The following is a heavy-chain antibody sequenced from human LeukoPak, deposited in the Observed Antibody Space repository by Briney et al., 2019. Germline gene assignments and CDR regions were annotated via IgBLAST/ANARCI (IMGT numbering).Heavy chain of an antibody. CDR1: GGSFSGYY. CDR3: ARGRGMIPAATNWFDP. Sequence: SETLSLTCAVYGGSFSGYYWSWIRQPPGKGLEWIGEINHSRSTNYNPSLKSRVTIAVDTSKNQFSMKLRSVTAADTAVYYCARGRGMIPAATNWFDPWGQGTLVTVSS. V-gene: IGHV4-34*01. D-gene: IGHD2-2*01. J-gene: IGHJ5*02. CDR2: INHSRST.